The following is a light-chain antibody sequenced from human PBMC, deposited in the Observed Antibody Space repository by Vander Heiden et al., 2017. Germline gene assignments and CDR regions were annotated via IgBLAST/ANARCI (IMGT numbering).Light chain of an antibody. CDR2: WAS. CDR3: QQYYSNPFT. CDR1: QSVLYSSNNKSY. J-gene: IGKJ3*01. Sequence: DIVMTQSPDSLAVSLGERATINCKSSQSVLYSSNNKSYLAWYQQKPGQPPKLLIYWASTLESGVPDRFSGSGSGTDFTLTISSLQAEDVAVYYCQQYYSNPFTFGPGTKVDIK. V-gene: IGKV4-1*01.